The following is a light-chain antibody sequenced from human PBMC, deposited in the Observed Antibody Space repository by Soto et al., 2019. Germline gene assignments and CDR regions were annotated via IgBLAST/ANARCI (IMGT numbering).Light chain of an antibody. CDR1: SSDVGAYNY. CDR2: DVS. J-gene: IGLJ1*01. CDR3: SSYTSATTYV. V-gene: IGLV2-14*01. Sequence: QSVLTQPASVSGSPGQSITISCTGTSSDVGAYNYASWYQQYPGEAPKVIIYDVSHRPAGVSNRFSGSKSGNTASLTISGLQPQDEADYYCSSYTSATTYVFGTGTKVTVL.